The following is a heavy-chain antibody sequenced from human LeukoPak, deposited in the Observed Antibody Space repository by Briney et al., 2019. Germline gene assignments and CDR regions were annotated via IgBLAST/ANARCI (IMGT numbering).Heavy chain of an antibody. J-gene: IGHJ4*02. CDR2: ISTSGSTI. Sequence: GGSLRLSCAASGFTFSDYYMSWIRQAPGKGLEWISYISTSGSTIYYADSVKGRFTISRDNAKNSLYLRMNSLRAEDTAVYYCARDGDGYNYKLDYWGQGTLVTVSS. CDR1: GFTFSDYY. CDR3: ARDGDGYNYKLDY. V-gene: IGHV3-11*01. D-gene: IGHD5-24*01.